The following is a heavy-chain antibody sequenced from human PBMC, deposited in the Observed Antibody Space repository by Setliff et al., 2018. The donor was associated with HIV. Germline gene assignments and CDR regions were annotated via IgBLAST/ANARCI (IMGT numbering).Heavy chain of an antibody. CDR2: IYYTGST. V-gene: IGHV4-31*03. CDR1: GGSINSGGYY. CDR3: ARDSANGKTANLNYLDV. D-gene: IGHD2-8*01. Sequence: SETLSLTCTVSGGSINSGGYYWSWIRQHPGKGLEWIGYIYYTGSTYSNPSLQSRVRISVDTSKNQFSLRLSSVTAADTAVYFCARDSANGKTANLNYLDVWGKGTTVTVSS. J-gene: IGHJ6*03.